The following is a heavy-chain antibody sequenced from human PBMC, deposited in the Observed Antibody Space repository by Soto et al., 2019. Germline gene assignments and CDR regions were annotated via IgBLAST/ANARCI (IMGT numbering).Heavy chain of an antibody. J-gene: IGHJ6*02. CDR1: GGTFSSYA. D-gene: IGHD3-22*01. V-gene: IGHV1-69*01. CDR3: ASKLYIYYDSSGYYGYYYYGMDV. Sequence: QVQLVQSGAEVKKPGSSVKVSCKASGGTFSSYAISWVRQAPGQGLEWMGGIIPIFGTANYAQKFQGIVTITADESTSTAYMELSSLRSEDTAVYYCASKLYIYYDSSGYYGYYYYGMDVWGQGTTVTVSS. CDR2: IIPIFGTA.